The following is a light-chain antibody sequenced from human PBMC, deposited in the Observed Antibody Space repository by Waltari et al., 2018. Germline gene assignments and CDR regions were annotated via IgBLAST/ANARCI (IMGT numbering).Light chain of an antibody. CDR1: QSISSY. CDR2: AAS. Sequence: DIQMTQSPSSLSASVGGRVTITCRASQSISSYLNWYQQKPGKAPKLLIYAASSLQSGVTSRFSGSGSGTDFTLTISSLQPEDFAPYYCQQSYSTPLTFGGGTKVEIK. V-gene: IGKV1-39*01. CDR3: QQSYSTPLT. J-gene: IGKJ4*01.